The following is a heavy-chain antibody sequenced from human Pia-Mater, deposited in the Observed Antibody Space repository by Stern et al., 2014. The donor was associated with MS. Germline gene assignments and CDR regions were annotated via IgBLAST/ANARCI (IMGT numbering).Heavy chain of an antibody. CDR3: ARDLLWFGEFDWGAMDV. D-gene: IGHD3-10*01. CDR1: GFNFSSYA. J-gene: IGHJ6*02. V-gene: IGHV3-30-3*01. CDR2: ISYDGSKA. Sequence: VQLVESGGGVVQPGRSLRLSCAATGFNFSSYAMQWVRQAPGKGLEWVAVISYDGSKAYYADSVKGRFTISRDNSKKTLFLQMNSLRPEDTADYYCARDLLWFGEFDWGAMDVWGHGNTVTVSS.